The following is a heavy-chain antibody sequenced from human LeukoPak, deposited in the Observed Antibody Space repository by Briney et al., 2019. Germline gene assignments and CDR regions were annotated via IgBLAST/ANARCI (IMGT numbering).Heavy chain of an antibody. CDR1: GFSFISYW. D-gene: IGHD2-2*01. V-gene: IGHV3-7*01. J-gene: IGHJ4*02. Sequence: GGSLRLSCGASGFSFISYWMTWVRQAPGKGLEWVANIKQDGSERYYVDSVKGRFTISRDNAKNSLYLQMNSLRAEDTAVYYCARRGYCISTNCYTPHFDYWGQGTPVTVSS. CDR3: ARRGYCISTNCYTPHFDY. CDR2: IKQDGSER.